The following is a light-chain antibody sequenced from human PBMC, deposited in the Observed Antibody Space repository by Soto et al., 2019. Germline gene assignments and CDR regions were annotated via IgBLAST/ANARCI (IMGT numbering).Light chain of an antibody. CDR1: QSVVSSY. J-gene: IGKJ1*01. Sequence: EILLTQSPGTLSLSPGERATLSCRASQSVVSSYIAWYQQTPGQPPRLLIYGSSNRATGIPDGFSVSGSGTDFTLTISSLEPEDFAVYYCQQYGHSPWTFGQGTKVDIK. CDR3: QQYGHSPWT. V-gene: IGKV3-20*01. CDR2: GSS.